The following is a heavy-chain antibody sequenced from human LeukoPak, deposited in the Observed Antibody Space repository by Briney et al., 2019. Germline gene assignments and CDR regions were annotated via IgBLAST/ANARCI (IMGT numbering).Heavy chain of an antibody. V-gene: IGHV3-7*01. CDR1: GFTFSSYW. J-gene: IGHJ1*01. CDR3: ARVSGTDEYFQH. Sequence: GGSLRLSCAASGFTFSSYWMSWVRQAPGKGLEWVANIKQDGSEKYYVDSVKGRFTISRDNAKNSLYLQMNGLRAGDTAVYYCARVSGTDEYFQHWGQGTLVTVSS. D-gene: IGHD3-10*01. CDR2: IKQDGSEK.